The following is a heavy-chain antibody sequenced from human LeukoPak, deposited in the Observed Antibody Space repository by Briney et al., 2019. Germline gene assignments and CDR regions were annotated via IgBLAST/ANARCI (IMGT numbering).Heavy chain of an antibody. Sequence: GGSLRLSCAASGFTFSDAWMIWVRQAPGKGLEWVGRIKSKTDAGTADYAAPVKGRLTISRDDSNSTLYLRMNSLTTEDTAVYYCATQGLLDAFDVWGQGTMVIVSS. CDR3: ATQGLLDAFDV. CDR1: GFTFSDAW. D-gene: IGHD3-22*01. CDR2: IKSKTDAGTA. J-gene: IGHJ3*01. V-gene: IGHV3-15*01.